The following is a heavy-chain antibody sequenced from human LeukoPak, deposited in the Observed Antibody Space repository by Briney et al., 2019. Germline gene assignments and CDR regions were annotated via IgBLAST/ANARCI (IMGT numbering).Heavy chain of an antibody. CDR1: GYTFTGYY. Sequence: ASVKVSCKASGYTFTGYYMHWVRQAPGQGLEWMGWINPNSGGTNYAQEFQGRVTMTRDTSISTAYMELSRLRSDDTAVYYCAIIPVSSSIDYWGQGTLVTVSS. CDR2: INPNSGGT. V-gene: IGHV1-2*02. D-gene: IGHD6-6*01. J-gene: IGHJ4*02. CDR3: AIIPVSSSIDY.